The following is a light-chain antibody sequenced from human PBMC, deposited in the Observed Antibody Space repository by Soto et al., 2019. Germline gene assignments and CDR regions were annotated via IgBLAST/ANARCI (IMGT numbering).Light chain of an antibody. J-gene: IGKJ1*01. CDR1: QSVTSNY. Sequence: EIGLTQSPGTLYLSPGESAILCCRASQSVTSNYVPWYQHKPGQAPSLVLYGASQRATGIPDRFSGSGSGTDCTITISTLEPADIAVYYCQQSGSSPSFGQGTKVEIQ. V-gene: IGKV3-20*01. CDR3: QQSGSSPS. CDR2: GAS.